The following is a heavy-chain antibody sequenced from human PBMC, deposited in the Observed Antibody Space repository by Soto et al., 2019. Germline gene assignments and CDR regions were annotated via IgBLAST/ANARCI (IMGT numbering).Heavy chain of an antibody. V-gene: IGHV1-18*01. J-gene: IGHJ4*02. D-gene: IGHD1-1*01. CDR3: ARGRYGDY. Sequence: QVHLVQSGAEVKKPGASVKVSCKRSGYAFTTYGITWVRQAPGQGLEWMGWISAQSGNPNYAQKLQGRVTVTRDTSTSTAYMELRSLRSDDTAVYYCARGRYGDYWGQGALVTVSS. CDR2: ISAQSGNP. CDR1: GYAFTTYG.